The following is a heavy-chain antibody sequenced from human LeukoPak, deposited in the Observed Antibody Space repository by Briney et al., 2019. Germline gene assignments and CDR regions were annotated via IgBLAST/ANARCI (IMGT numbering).Heavy chain of an antibody. CDR3: ARGNLVRGWLQPFDY. J-gene: IGHJ4*02. D-gene: IGHD5-24*01. V-gene: IGHV4-59*01. Sequence: PSETLSLTCTVSGDSISSYYWNWVRQSPGKGLEWIGYVFYSGSTNYNPSLMSRVTISVDTSKNQFSLKLSSVTAADTAVYYCARGNLVRGWLQPFDYWGQGTLVTVSS. CDR1: GDSISSYY. CDR2: VFYSGST.